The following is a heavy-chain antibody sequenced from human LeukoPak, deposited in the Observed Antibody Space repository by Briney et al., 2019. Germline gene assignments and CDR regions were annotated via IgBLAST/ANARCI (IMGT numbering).Heavy chain of an antibody. CDR3: ARDNGYSYGIDY. CDR2: ISYSGST. D-gene: IGHD5-18*01. Sequence: SETLSLTCTVSGGSISPYFWSWIRQPPGKGLEWIGYISYSGSTEYNPALKSRVTISLDTSNNQFSLRLSSVTAADTAVYYCARDNGYSYGIDYWSQGRLVTVSS. V-gene: IGHV4-59*01. J-gene: IGHJ4*02. CDR1: GGSISPYF.